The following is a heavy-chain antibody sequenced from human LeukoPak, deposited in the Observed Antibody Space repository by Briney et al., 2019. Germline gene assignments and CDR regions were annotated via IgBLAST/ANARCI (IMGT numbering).Heavy chain of an antibody. CDR2: ISYDGSNK. CDR1: GFTFNSYA. CDR3: ARDRGWAFDI. V-gene: IGHV3-30-3*01. Sequence: GRSLRLSCAASGFTFNSYAMHWVRQAPGKGLEWVAVISYDGSNKHYADSVKGRLTISRDNSKNTMYLQMNSLRIEDTAVYYCARDRGWAFDIWGQGTMVTVSS. J-gene: IGHJ3*02.